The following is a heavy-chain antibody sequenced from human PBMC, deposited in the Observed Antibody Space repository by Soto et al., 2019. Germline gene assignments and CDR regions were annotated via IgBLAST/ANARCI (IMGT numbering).Heavy chain of an antibody. D-gene: IGHD2-21*02. V-gene: IGHV4-59*08. CDR1: GGSISSYY. Sequence: SETLSLTCTVSGGSISSYYWSWIRQPPGKGLEWIGYIYYSGSTNYNPSLKSRVTISVDTSKNQFSLKLSSVTAADTAVYYCARQGGFGDRPLYWFDPWGQGTLVTVSS. J-gene: IGHJ5*02. CDR3: ARQGGFGDRPLYWFDP. CDR2: IYYSGST.